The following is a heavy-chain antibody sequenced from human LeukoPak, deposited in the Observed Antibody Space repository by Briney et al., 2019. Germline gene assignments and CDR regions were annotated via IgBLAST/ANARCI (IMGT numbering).Heavy chain of an antibody. CDR1: GGSISSYY. Sequence: KPSETLSLTCTVSGGSISSYYWSWIRQPPGKGLEWIGYIYYSGSTNYNPSLKSRVTISVDTSKNQFSLKLSSVTAADTAVYYCARDGLHSSSWCDYWGQGTLVTVSS. CDR3: ARDGLHSSSWCDY. V-gene: IGHV4-59*12. J-gene: IGHJ4*02. CDR2: IYYSGST. D-gene: IGHD6-13*01.